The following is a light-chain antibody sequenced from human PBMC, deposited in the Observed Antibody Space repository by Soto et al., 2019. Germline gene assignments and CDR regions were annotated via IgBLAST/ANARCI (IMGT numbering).Light chain of an antibody. Sequence: DIQMTQSPSTLSASVGDRVTITCRASQSISSWLAWYQQKPGKAPNLLIYKASSLEGGVPSRFSGSGSGTEFTLTISSLQPDDFATYYCQQYVIYPPTFGGGPKVAIK. CDR1: QSISSW. V-gene: IGKV1-5*03. CDR3: QQYVIYPPT. CDR2: KAS. J-gene: IGKJ4*01.